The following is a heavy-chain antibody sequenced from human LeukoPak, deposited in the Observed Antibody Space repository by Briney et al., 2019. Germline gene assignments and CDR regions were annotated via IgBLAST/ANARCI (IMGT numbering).Heavy chain of an antibody. CDR2: INHSGST. Sequence: PSETLSLTCAVYGGSFSGYYWSWIRQPPGKGLEWIGEINHSGSTNYNPSLKSRVTISVDTSKNQFSLKLSSVTAADTAVYYCARLVVVGATTRRVYNWFDPWGQGTLVTVSS. CDR3: ARLVVVGATTRRVYNWFDP. CDR1: GGSFSGYY. D-gene: IGHD2-15*01. J-gene: IGHJ5*02. V-gene: IGHV4-34*01.